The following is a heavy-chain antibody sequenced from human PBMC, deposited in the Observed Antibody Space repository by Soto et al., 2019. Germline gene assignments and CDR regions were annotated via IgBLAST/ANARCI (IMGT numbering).Heavy chain of an antibody. V-gene: IGHV3-23*01. CDR3: AKPSAYGDFAGSFDS. CDR2: IGGRGGKT. D-gene: IGHD4-17*01. Sequence: EVHLLESGGGLVQRGGSLRLSCVASGFTFNNYAMNLVRQAPGKGLEWVSNIGGRGGKTFYADSMRGLFTISRENSTNTVYLQMNNLRVEDSATYYCAKPSAYGDFAGSFDSWGQGTLV. J-gene: IGHJ4*02. CDR1: GFTFNNYA.